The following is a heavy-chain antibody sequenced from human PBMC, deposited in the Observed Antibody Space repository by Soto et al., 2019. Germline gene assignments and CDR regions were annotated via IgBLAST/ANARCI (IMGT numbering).Heavy chain of an antibody. CDR3: ASDSSIAGRPPVYYFDY. CDR1: GFTFSSYG. D-gene: IGHD6-6*01. J-gene: IGHJ4*02. CDR2: IWSDGSNK. Sequence: QVQLVESGGGVVQPGRSLRLSCAASGFTFSSYGMHWVRQAPGKGLEWVAVIWSDGSNKYYVDSLKGRFTISRDNSTSTLYLQMNSLRAEDTAVYYCASDSSIAGRPPVYYFDYWGQGTLVTVSS. V-gene: IGHV3-33*01.